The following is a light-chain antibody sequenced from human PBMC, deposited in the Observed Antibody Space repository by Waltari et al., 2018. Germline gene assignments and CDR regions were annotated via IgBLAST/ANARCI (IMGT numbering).Light chain of an antibody. J-gene: IGLJ3*02. V-gene: IGLV5-45*03. CDR2: YKSDSDK. CDR1: SDINVGTYR. Sequence: QAVLTQPSSLSASPGASASLTCTLRSDINVGTYRINWYQQNPGSPPQYLLKYKSDSDKQQGSGVPSRFSGSKDASANSGILLISGLQSEDEADYYCLIWHSSAWVFGGGTKLTVL. CDR3: LIWHSSAWV.